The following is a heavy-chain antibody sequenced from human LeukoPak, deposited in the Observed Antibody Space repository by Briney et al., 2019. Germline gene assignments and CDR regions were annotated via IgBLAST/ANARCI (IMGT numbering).Heavy chain of an antibody. CDR3: ARRYSSGWYDY. CDR1: GFTFSSYS. D-gene: IGHD6-19*01. V-gene: IGHV3-21*01. Sequence: GGSLRLSCAASGFTFSSYSMNWVRQAPGKGLEWVSCISSIGTYIYYADSVKGRFTISRDNARNSLYLQMNSLRAEDTAVYYCARRYSSGWYDYWGQGTLVTVSS. CDR2: ISSIGTYI. J-gene: IGHJ4*02.